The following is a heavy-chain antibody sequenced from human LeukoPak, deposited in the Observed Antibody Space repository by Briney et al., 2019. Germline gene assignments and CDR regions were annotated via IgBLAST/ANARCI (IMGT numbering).Heavy chain of an antibody. Sequence: SETLSLTCTVSGGSISSGGYYWSWIRQHPGKGLEWIGYIYYSGSTYYNPSLKSRHTISVDTSKNQFSLKLSSVTAADTAVYYCARDRRRNYYGSGSHGAMDVWGKGTTVTVSS. V-gene: IGHV4-31*03. CDR3: ARDRRRNYYGSGSHGAMDV. CDR2: IYYSGST. J-gene: IGHJ6*04. CDR1: GGSISSGGYY. D-gene: IGHD3-10*01.